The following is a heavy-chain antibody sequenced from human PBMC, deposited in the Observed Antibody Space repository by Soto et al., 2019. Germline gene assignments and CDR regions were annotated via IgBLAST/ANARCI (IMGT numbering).Heavy chain of an antibody. CDR1: GFTFSSYG. CDR3: AKVAYGYSSSSLDY. J-gene: IGHJ4*02. D-gene: IGHD6-6*01. V-gene: IGHV3-30*18. Sequence: GGSLRLSCAASGFTFSSYGMHWVRQAPGKGLEWVAVISYDGSNKYYADSVKGRFTISRDNSKNTLYLQMNSLRAEDTAVYYCAKVAYGYSSSSLDYWGQGTLVTVSS. CDR2: ISYDGSNK.